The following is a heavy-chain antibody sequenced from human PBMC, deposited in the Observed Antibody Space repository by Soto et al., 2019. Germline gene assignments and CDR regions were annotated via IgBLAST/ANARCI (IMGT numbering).Heavy chain of an antibody. V-gene: IGHV1-3*04. Sequence: QVQLVQSGAEVKKPGASMRVSCRTSGYTFTSHFIHWVRQAPGQGLEWMGWINTGNGNTRYSETFEGRVTITRDTSANTVYMELSSLRSEDTAAYYCARDRYYYYDTSGYFSYWGQGTLVTVSS. D-gene: IGHD3-22*01. CDR1: GYTFTSHF. J-gene: IGHJ4*02. CDR2: INTGNGNT. CDR3: ARDRYYYYDTSGYFSY.